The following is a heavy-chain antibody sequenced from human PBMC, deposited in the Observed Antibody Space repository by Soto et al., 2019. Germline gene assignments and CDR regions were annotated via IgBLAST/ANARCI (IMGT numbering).Heavy chain of an antibody. D-gene: IGHD1-26*01. CDR3: AKKKTGSYPFDY. Sequence: GGSLRLSCAASGFTFSDYAMGWVRQAPGKGLKWVSSIGGSGGSISYTDSVKGRFTISRDNSKNTLYLQMNSLRAEDTAVYYCAKKKTGSYPFDYWGQGTLVTVSS. J-gene: IGHJ4*02. CDR2: IGGSGGSI. V-gene: IGHV3-23*01. CDR1: GFTFSDYA.